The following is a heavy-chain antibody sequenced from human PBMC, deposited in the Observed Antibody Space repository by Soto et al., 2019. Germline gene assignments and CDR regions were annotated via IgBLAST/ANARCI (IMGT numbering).Heavy chain of an antibody. CDR1: GFTFSSYS. V-gene: IGHV3-48*02. CDR3: AREVSDTAVADFDY. D-gene: IGHD5-18*01. Sequence: EVQLVESGGGLVQPGGSLRLSCAASGFTFSSYSMNWVRQAPGKGLEWLSYISSSISTMHYADSVKGRFTISRDNAKNSLYRQINSLRDEDTAVYYCAREVSDTAVADFDYWGQGTLVTVSS. CDR2: ISSSISTM. J-gene: IGHJ4*02.